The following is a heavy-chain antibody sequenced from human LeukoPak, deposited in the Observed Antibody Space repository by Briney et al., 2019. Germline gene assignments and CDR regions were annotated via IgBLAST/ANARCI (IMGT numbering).Heavy chain of an antibody. Sequence: SQTLSLTCAISGDSVSSNSAAWNWIRQSPSRGLEWLGRTYYRSKWYNDYAVSVKSRITINPDTSKNQFSLQLNSVTPEDTAVYYCARGGAIFGVVIDYAFDIWGQGTMVTVSS. J-gene: IGHJ3*02. CDR3: ARGGAIFGVVIDYAFDI. V-gene: IGHV6-1*01. D-gene: IGHD3-3*01. CDR1: GDSVSSNSAA. CDR2: TYYRSKWYN.